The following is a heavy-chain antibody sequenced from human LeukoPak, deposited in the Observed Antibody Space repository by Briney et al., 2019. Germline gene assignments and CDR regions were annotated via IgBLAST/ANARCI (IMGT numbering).Heavy chain of an antibody. J-gene: IGHJ4*02. CDR2: VHYSGTT. V-gene: IGHV4-30-4*01. D-gene: IGHD1-1*01. CDR3: ARDWQLVD. Sequence: SETLSLTCTVSGGSISSGDKYWSWIRQPLGKGLEWIGNVHYSGTTSYNSSLTSRLSMSVYRSKNQFSLRLSSVTAADTAVYYCARDWQLVDWGQGTLVTVSP. CDR1: GGSISSGDKY.